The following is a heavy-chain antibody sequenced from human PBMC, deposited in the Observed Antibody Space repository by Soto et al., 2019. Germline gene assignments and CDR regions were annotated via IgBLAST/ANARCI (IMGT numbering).Heavy chain of an antibody. CDR1: GGTISSWY. V-gene: IGHV4-59*01. J-gene: IGHJ4*02. CDR3: ARDGVSSTEYTWNYGTYFDY. Sequence: SETLSLTCTVSGGTISSWYWSWIRQPPGKGLEWIGYIYYSGSTNCNPSLKSRVTISVDTSKNQFSLKLNSLRPDDTAMYYCARDGVSSTEYTWNYGTYFDYWGQGALVTVSS. CDR2: IYYSGST. D-gene: IGHD1-7*01.